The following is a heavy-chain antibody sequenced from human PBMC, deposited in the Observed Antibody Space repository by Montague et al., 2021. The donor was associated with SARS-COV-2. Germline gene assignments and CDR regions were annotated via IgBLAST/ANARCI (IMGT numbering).Heavy chain of an antibody. J-gene: IGHJ4*02. Sequence: SLRLSCAASGFTFSSYEMNWVRQAPGKGLEWVSYISSSGSTIYYADSVKGRFTISRDNAKNSLYLQMNSLRAEDTAVYYCARDITMVRGVIYFDYWGQGTLVTVSS. CDR2: ISSSGSTI. CDR3: ARDITMVRGVIYFDY. V-gene: IGHV3-48*03. CDR1: GFTFSSYE. D-gene: IGHD3-10*01.